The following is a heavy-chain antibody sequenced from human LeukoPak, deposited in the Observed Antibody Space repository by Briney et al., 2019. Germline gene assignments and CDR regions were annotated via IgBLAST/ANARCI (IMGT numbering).Heavy chain of an antibody. CDR1: GFTFSSYA. V-gene: IGHV3-30-3*01. D-gene: IGHD1-26*01. CDR2: ISYDGSNK. Sequence: GGSLRLSCAASGFTFSSYAMHWVRQAPGKGLEWVAVISYDGSNKYYADSVKGRFTISRDNSKNTLYLQMNSLRAEDTAVYYCARNIVGAMEDYFDYWGQGTLVTVSS. CDR3: ARNIVGAMEDYFDY. J-gene: IGHJ4*02.